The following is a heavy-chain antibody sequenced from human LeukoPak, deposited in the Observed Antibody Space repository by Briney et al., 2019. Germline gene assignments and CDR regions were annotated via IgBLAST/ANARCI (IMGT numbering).Heavy chain of an antibody. J-gene: IGHJ5*02. CDR1: GYTLTELS. CDR3: ATESHYYDSSGPTPSWFDP. Sequence: ASVKVSCKVSGYTLTELSMHWVRQAPGKGLEWMGGFDPEDGETIYAQKFQGRVTMTEDTSTDTAYMELSSLRSEDTAVYYCATESHYYDSSGPTPSWFDPWGQGTLVTLSS. V-gene: IGHV1-24*01. D-gene: IGHD3-22*01. CDR2: FDPEDGET.